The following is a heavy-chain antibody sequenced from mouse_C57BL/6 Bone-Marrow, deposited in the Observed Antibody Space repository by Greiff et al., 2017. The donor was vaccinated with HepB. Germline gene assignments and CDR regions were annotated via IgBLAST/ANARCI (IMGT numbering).Heavy chain of an antibody. CDR2: ISYDGSN. V-gene: IGHV3-6*01. D-gene: IGHD2-1*01. CDR3: AREDGNYDTY. J-gene: IGHJ3*01. CDR1: GYSITSGYY. Sequence: EVKLVESGPGLVKPSQSLSLTCSVTGYSITSGYYWNWIRQFPGNKLEWMGYISYDGSNNYNPSLKNRISITRDTSKNQFFLKLNSVTTEDTATYYCAREDGNYDTYWGQGTLVTVSA.